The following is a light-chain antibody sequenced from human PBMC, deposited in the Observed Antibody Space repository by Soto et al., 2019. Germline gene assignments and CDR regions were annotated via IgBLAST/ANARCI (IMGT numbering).Light chain of an antibody. CDR2: GAS. CDR3: QHYNHRTS. Sequence: EIVLTQSPATLSVSPGERATLSCRASQSISRNLAWYQQKPGQAPRLLISGASTRATGVPARFSGSGSGAEFTLTISSLQFEDFAIYYCQHYNHRTSLGPGTRLEI. CDR1: QSISRN. J-gene: IGKJ5*01. V-gene: IGKV3-15*01.